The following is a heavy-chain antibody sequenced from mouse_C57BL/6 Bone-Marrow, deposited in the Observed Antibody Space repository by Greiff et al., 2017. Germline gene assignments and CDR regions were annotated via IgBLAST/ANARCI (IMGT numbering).Heavy chain of an antibody. CDR2: IHPNSGST. Sequence: VQLQQPGAELVKPGASVKLSCKASGYTFTSYWMHWVKQRPGQGLEWIGMIHPNSGSTNYNEKFKGKATLTVDKSSSTAYMQLSSLTSEDAAVYCCARAYYGNYDYFDYWGQGTTLTVSS. D-gene: IGHD2-1*01. J-gene: IGHJ2*01. CDR3: ARAYYGNYDYFDY. CDR1: GYTFTSYW. V-gene: IGHV1-64*01.